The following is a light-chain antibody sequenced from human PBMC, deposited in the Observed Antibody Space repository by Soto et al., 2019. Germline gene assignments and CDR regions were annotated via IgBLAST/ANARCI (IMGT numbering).Light chain of an antibody. CDR1: SSDFGDFNY. CDR3: TSYTTSITYF. Sequence: QSALTQPASVSGSPGQSITISCTGTSSDFGDFNYVFWYQQHPGKAPKLLIYDVSNRPSGVSNRFSGSKSGDTASLTISGLQAEDEADYYCTSYTTSITYFFGTGTKLTVL. CDR2: DVS. J-gene: IGLJ1*01. V-gene: IGLV2-14*03.